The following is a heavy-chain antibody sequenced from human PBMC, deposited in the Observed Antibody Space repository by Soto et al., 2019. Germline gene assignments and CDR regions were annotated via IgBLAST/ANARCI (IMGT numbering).Heavy chain of an antibody. Sequence: GGSLRLSCAASGFTFSSYGMHWVRQAPGKGLEWVAVISYDGSNKYYADSVKGRFTISRDNSKNTLYLQMNSLRAEDTAVYYCAKDMVAGLYYYYGMDAWGQGTTVTVSS. CDR1: GFTFSSYG. CDR2: ISYDGSNK. V-gene: IGHV3-30*18. D-gene: IGHD6-19*01. J-gene: IGHJ6*02. CDR3: AKDMVAGLYYYYGMDA.